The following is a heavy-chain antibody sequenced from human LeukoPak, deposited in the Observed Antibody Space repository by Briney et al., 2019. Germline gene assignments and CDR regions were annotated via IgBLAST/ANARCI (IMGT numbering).Heavy chain of an antibody. J-gene: IGHJ6*03. D-gene: IGHD3-3*01. CDR1: GGSISSYY. Sequence: SETLSLTCTVSGGSISSYYWSWIRQPPGKGLDWIGHIYYSGSTNYNPSLKSRVTISLDTSKNHFSLKLSSVTAADTAVYYCARGFTRAGHYYFYYMDVWGKGTTVTVSS. V-gene: IGHV4-59*01. CDR2: IYYSGST. CDR3: ARGFTRAGHYYFYYMDV.